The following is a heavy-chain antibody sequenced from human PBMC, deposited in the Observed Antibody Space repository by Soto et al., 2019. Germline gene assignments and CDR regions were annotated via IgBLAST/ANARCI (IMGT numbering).Heavy chain of an antibody. Sequence: QVQLVESGGGVVQPGRSLRLSCAASGFTLSSYGMHWVRQAPGKGLEWVAVISYDGSNQYYADSVKGRFTISRDNSKNTLYLQINSLRAEDTAVYYCAKDQGNVDWNDAYDAFDFWGQGTMVTVSS. J-gene: IGHJ3*01. V-gene: IGHV3-30*18. D-gene: IGHD1-1*01. CDR3: AKDQGNVDWNDAYDAFDF. CDR2: ISYDGSNQ. CDR1: GFTLSSYG.